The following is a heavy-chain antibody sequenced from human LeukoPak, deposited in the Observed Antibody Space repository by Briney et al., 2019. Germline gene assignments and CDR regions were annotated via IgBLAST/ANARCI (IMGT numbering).Heavy chain of an antibody. D-gene: IGHD3-10*01. CDR1: GSIFTSYW. V-gene: IGHV5-51*01. CDR2: IYPGDSDT. CDR3: ARPAMVRGVIGEDDY. J-gene: IGHJ4*02. Sequence: GESLKISFKASGSIFTSYWIGWVRQMPGKGLEWMGIIYPGDSDTRYSPSFQGQVTISVDKSISTAYLQWSSLKASDTAMYYCARPAMVRGVIGEDDYWGQGTLVTVSS.